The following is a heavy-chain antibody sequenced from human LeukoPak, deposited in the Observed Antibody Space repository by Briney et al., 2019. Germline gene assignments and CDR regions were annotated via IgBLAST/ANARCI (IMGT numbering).Heavy chain of an antibody. Sequence: GGSLRLSCAASGFTFSSYWMHWVRQAPGKGLEWVSSISSSSSYIYYADSVKGRFTISRDNAKNSLYLQMNSLRAEDTAVYYCARDNADRNMGNAFDYWGQGTLVTVSS. CDR3: ARDNADRNMGNAFDY. CDR1: GFTFSSYW. J-gene: IGHJ4*02. D-gene: IGHD1-26*01. V-gene: IGHV3-21*01. CDR2: ISSSSSYI.